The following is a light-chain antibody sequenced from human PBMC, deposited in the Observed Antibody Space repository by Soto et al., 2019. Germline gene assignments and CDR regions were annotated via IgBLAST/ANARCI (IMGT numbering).Light chain of an antibody. CDR1: QTISTF. CDR3: QQYIGLWT. V-gene: IGKV1-5*01. J-gene: IGKJ1*01. Sequence: DIQLTQSPSTLSASVGDRVTITCRASQTISTFLAWYQQKPGKAPHLLIYGASSLQSGVPSRFSSSGSGTEFTLSISSLQPDDLGTYYCQQYIGLWTFGQGTKVDLK. CDR2: GAS.